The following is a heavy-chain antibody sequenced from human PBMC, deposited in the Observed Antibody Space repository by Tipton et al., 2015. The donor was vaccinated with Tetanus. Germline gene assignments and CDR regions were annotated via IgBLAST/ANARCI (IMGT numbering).Heavy chain of an antibody. D-gene: IGHD3-10*01. V-gene: IGHV4-31*03. CDR3: ARGVWFGPGPRYYFDY. J-gene: IGHJ4*02. CDR2: VYSSGST. Sequence: TLSLTCTVSGVSISSGGYYWSWIRQHPGKGLEWIGYVYSSGSTHYNPSLKSRVTMSLDTSKNQFSLKLNSVTAADTAVYYCARGVWFGPGPRYYFDYWGQGTLVTVSS. CDR1: GVSISSGGYY.